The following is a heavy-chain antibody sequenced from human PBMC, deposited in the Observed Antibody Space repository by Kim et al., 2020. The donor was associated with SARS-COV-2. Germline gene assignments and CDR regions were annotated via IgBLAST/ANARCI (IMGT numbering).Heavy chain of an antibody. Sequence: GGSLRLSCAASGFTFSNYDMHWVRQAPGKGLEWVAVISYDGINKYSADSVKGRFTISRDNSKNTLYLQMNSLRTEDTAVYYCAKDLSGYGSGSPCWGQGT. CDR1: GFTFSNYD. CDR3: AKDLSGYGSGSPC. V-gene: IGHV3-30*18. D-gene: IGHD3-10*01. J-gene: IGHJ4*02. CDR2: ISYDGINK.